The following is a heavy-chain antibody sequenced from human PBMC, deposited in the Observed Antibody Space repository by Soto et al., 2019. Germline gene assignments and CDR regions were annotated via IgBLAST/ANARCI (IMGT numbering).Heavy chain of an antibody. D-gene: IGHD6-19*01. CDR1: GFTFSSYA. J-gene: IGHJ5*02. CDR2: ISSNEGST. V-gene: IGHV3-64D*06. Sequence: GESLRLSCSASGFTFSSYAMHWVRQAQGKGLEYVSAISSNEGSTYYADSVKGRFTISRDNSKHTLYLQMSSLRTEDTAVYYFVKDKAPVAANWFDHWGQGTLVTVSS. CDR3: VKDKAPVAANWFDH.